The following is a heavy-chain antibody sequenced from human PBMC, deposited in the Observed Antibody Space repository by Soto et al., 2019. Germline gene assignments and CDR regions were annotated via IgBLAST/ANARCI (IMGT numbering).Heavy chain of an antibody. CDR3: ARSARHSITGFLLLPYYYYYMDF. V-gene: IGHV6-1*01. J-gene: IGHJ6*03. Sequence: SQTLSLTCAISGDSVSSNSAAWNWIRQSPSRGLEWLGRTYYRSKWYNDYAVSVKSRITINPDTSKNQFSLQLNSVTPEDTAVYYCARSARHSITGFLLLPYYYYYMDFSGKRTTVTV. D-gene: IGHD1-20*01. CDR2: TYYRSKWYN. CDR1: GDSVSSNSAA.